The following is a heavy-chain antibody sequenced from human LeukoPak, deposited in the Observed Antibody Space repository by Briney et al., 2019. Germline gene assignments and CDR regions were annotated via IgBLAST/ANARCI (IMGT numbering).Heavy chain of an antibody. CDR3: ARGVYIAAAQYGY. V-gene: IGHV4-59*01. Sequence: PSETLSLTCTVSGGSISSYYWNWIRQPPGKGLEWIGYIYYSGTTNYNPSLKSRVTISVDTSKDQFSLKLSSVTAADTAVYYCARGVYIAAAQYGYWGQGTLVTVSS. J-gene: IGHJ4*02. CDR1: GGSISSYY. D-gene: IGHD6-13*01. CDR2: IYYSGTT.